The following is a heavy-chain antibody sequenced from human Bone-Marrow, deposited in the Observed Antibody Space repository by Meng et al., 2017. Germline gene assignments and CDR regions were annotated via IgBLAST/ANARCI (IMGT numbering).Heavy chain of an antibody. J-gene: IGHJ4*02. Sequence: SETLSLTCAVSGYSISSGYYWGWIRQPPGKGLEWIANIYYSGSTNYNPSLKSRVTISVDTSKKQFSLEVSSVTAADTAVYYCARDRGGSGWYFDYWGQGTLVTVSS. D-gene: IGHD6-19*01. V-gene: IGHV4-38-2*02. CDR3: ARDRGGSGWYFDY. CDR2: IYYSGST. CDR1: GYSISSGYY.